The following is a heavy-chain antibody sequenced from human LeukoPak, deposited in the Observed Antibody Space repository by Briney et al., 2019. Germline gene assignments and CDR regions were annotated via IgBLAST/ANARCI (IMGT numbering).Heavy chain of an antibody. CDR3: ARHYGDYDYFDY. D-gene: IGHD4-17*01. V-gene: IGHV1-69*13. Sequence: SVKVSCKASGYTFTGYYMHWVRQAPGQGLEWMGGIIPIFGTANYAQKFQGRVTITADESTSTAYMELSSLRSEDTAVYYCARHYGDYDYFDYWGQGTLVTVSS. CDR2: IIPIFGTA. CDR1: GYTFTGYY. J-gene: IGHJ4*02.